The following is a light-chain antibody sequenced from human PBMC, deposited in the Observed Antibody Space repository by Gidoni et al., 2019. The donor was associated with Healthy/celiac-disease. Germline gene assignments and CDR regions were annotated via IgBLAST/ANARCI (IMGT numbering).Light chain of an antibody. CDR1: KLGDKY. CDR2: QDS. CDR3: QAWDSSTVV. Sequence: SYELTHPPSVSVSPGQTASITCTGDKLGDKYACWYQQKPRQSPVMVIYQDSKRPSGIPERFSGSNSGNTATLTISGTQAMDEADYYCQAWDSSTVVFGGGTKLTVL. V-gene: IGLV3-1*01. J-gene: IGLJ2*01.